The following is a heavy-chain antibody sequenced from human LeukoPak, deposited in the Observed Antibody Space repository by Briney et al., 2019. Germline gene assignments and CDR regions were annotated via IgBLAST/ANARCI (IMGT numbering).Heavy chain of an antibody. CDR2: INPNSGGT. CDR1: GYTFSNYY. CDR3: AKEGGAITDYYYYAMDV. V-gene: IGHV1-2*02. Sequence: ASVKVSCKASGYTFSNYYMHWVRQAPGQGLEWMGWINPNSGGTNFAQNFQGRVTMTRDTSISTAYMEVSRVRSDDTAVYYCAKEGGAITDYYYYAMDVWGQGTTVTVSS. D-gene: IGHD2-21*01. J-gene: IGHJ6*02.